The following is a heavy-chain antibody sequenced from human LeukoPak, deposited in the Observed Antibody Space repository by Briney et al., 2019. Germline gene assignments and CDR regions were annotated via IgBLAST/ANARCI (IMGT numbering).Heavy chain of an antibody. CDR2: ISGSGGST. D-gene: IGHD3-10*01. CDR1: GFSFKDYN. CDR3: AKGRFGELFGFDY. J-gene: IGHJ4*02. Sequence: GGSLRLSCAASGFSFKDYNMHWVRQAPGKGLEWVSAISGSGGSTYYADSVKGRFTISRDNSKNTLYLQMNSLRAEDTAVYYCAKGRFGELFGFDYWGQGTLVTVSS. V-gene: IGHV3-23*01.